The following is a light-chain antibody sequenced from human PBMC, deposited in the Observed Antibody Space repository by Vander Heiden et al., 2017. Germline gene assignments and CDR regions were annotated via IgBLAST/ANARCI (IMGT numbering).Light chain of an antibody. CDR2: INY. CDR3: GAWDNSMKGRV. J-gene: IGLJ2*01. Sequence: QSVSIPPPSGTGAPGRRVIISCSGSTANIGNNTVNWYQQLPGTAPRLLIYINYQRPSGVPDRVSWCKSGTSAALTICGLQSEDEAHYYCGAWDNSMKGRVFGGGTKLTVL. CDR1: TANIGNNT. V-gene: IGLV1-44*01.